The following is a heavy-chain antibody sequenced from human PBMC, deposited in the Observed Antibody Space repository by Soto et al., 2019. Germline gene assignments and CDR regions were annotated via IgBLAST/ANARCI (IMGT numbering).Heavy chain of an antibody. CDR3: ARDYYRFNSGYGFSMDV. J-gene: IGHJ6*02. CDR1: GFTFSSYA. CDR2: ISYDGSNK. V-gene: IGHV3-30-3*01. D-gene: IGHD5-12*01. Sequence: QVQLVESGGGVVQPGRSLRLSCAASGFTFSSYAMHWVRQAPGKGLEWVAVISYDGSNKYYADSVKGRFTISRDNSKNNXYLKMNSLRAEDTAVYYCARDYYRFNSGYGFSMDVWGQGTTVTVSS.